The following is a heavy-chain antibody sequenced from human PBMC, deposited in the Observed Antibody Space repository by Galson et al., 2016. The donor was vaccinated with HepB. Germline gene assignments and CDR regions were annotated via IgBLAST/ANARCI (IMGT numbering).Heavy chain of an antibody. V-gene: IGHV4-39*07. CDR2: INHSGIT. CDR3: ARGYYYDSSGSYSYYYYMTV. J-gene: IGHJ6*03. Sequence: SETLSLTCTVSGASISSSSYFWGWIRQSPGKGLEWIGEINHSGITNYNPSLKSRVTMSVDTSKNQFSLKLSSVTAADTAVYYCARGYYYDSSGSYSYYYYMTVWGKGTTVTVSS. D-gene: IGHD3-22*01. CDR1: GASISSSSYF.